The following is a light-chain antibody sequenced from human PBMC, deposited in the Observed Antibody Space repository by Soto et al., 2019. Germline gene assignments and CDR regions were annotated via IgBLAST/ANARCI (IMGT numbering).Light chain of an antibody. Sequence: DITITQSRSTLSGSVGDKVTITCRASQTISSWLAWYQQKPGKAPKLLIYKASTLKSGVPSRFSGSGSGTEFTLTISSLQPDDFATYYCQHYNSYSEAFGQGTKVDI. CDR3: QHYNSYSEA. CDR2: KAS. V-gene: IGKV1-5*03. J-gene: IGKJ1*01. CDR1: QTISSW.